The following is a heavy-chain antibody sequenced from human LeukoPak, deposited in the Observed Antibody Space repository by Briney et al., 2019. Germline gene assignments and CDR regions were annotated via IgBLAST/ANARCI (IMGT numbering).Heavy chain of an antibody. D-gene: IGHD2-8*02. V-gene: IGHV3-15*01. CDR1: GYFFPNAW. CDR2: IKSNQDGGIT. CDR3: TTERKWCTYN. J-gene: IGHJ4*02. Sequence: KSGGSLRLSCTISGYFFPNAWLNWVRQAPGRGLEWVGRIKSNQDGGITDYAAPVQDRFTISRDDSKNTMYLQMNNLKTEDAAVYYCTTERKWCTYNWGQGTLVTVSS.